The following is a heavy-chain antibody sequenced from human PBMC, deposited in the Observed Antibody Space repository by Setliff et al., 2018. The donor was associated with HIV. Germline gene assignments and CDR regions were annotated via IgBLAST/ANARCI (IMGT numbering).Heavy chain of an antibody. V-gene: IGHV4-31*03. J-gene: IGHJ4*02. CDR3: ARGGRKDLTDN. Sequence: SSETLSLTCTVSGASISSGAYFWIWIRQHPGKGLEWMGYIYYTGSTYHNLSLKSRMIISLDTSKNQLFLTLNSVTAADTAIYYCARGGRKDLTDNWGQGTLVTVPS. D-gene: IGHD3-16*01. CDR1: GASISSGAYF. CDR2: IYYTGST.